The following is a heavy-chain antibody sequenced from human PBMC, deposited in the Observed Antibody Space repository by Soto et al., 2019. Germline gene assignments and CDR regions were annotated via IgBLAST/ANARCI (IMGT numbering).Heavy chain of an antibody. CDR1: GFSLSTSGVG. CDR2: IYWDDDK. CDR3: AHRLLPNWFDP. Sequence: QITLKESGHTLVNPTQTLTLTCTISGFSLSTSGVGVGWIRQPPGKALEWLALIYWDDDKRYSPSLKSRLTITKDTSNNQVVLTMTNMDPVDTATYYFAHRLLPNWFDPWGQGTLVTVSS. V-gene: IGHV2-5*02. J-gene: IGHJ5*02.